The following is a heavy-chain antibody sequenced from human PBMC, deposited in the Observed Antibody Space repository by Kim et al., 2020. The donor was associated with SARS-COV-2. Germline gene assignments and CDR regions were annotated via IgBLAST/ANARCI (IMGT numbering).Heavy chain of an antibody. V-gene: IGHV1-18*04. D-gene: IGHD3-9*01. CDR3: ARITLEEYYDILTGYGSSFWFDP. CDR2: ISAYNGNT. Sequence: ASVKVSCKASGYTFTSYGISWVRQAPGQGLEWMGWISAYNGNTNYAQKLQGRVTMTTDTSTSTAYMELRSLRSDDTAVYYCARITLEEYYDILTGYGSSFWFDPWGQGTLVTVSS. CDR1: GYTFTSYG. J-gene: IGHJ5*02.